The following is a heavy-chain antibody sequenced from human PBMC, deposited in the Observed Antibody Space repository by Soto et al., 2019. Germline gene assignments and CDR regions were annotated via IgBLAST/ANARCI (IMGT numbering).Heavy chain of an antibody. Sequence: SETLSLTCTVSGGSISSYYWSWIRQPPGKGLEWIGYMYNTGSTIYNPSLKSRVTIFVDTSKNQFSLKLSSVTAADTALYYCARRGYYGSGSYYKFRWFDPWGEGSLVTVSP. CDR1: GGSISSYY. D-gene: IGHD3-10*01. V-gene: IGHV4-59*08. CDR3: ARRGYYGSGSYYKFRWFDP. J-gene: IGHJ5*02. CDR2: MYNTGST.